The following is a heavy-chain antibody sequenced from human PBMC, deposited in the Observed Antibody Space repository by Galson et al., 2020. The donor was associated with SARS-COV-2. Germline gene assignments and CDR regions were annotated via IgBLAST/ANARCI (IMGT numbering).Heavy chain of an antibody. Sequence: GGSLRLSCAASGFTFSSYGMHWVRQAPGKGLEWVAVIGYDGSNKYDADSVKGRFTIPRDNSKNTLYLQMNSLRAEDTAVYYCARDGYGYYWYFDLWGRGTLVTVSS. V-gene: IGHV3-33*01. CDR2: IGYDGSNK. J-gene: IGHJ2*01. CDR3: ARDGYGYYWYFDL. CDR1: GFTFSSYG. D-gene: IGHD4-17*01.